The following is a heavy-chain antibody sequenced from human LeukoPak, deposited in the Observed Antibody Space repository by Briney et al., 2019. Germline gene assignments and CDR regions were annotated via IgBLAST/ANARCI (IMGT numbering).Heavy chain of an antibody. D-gene: IGHD2-2*01. CDR1: GFTFSSYA. J-gene: IGHJ4*02. CDR3: AKEPADDIVVVPAARLYYFDY. Sequence: GGSLRLSCAASGFTFSSYAMSWVRQAPGKGLEWVSAISGSGGSTYYADSVKGRFTISRDNSKNTLYLQMNSLRAEDTAVYYYAKEPADDIVVVPAARLYYFDYWGQGTLVTASS. CDR2: ISGSGGST. V-gene: IGHV3-23*01.